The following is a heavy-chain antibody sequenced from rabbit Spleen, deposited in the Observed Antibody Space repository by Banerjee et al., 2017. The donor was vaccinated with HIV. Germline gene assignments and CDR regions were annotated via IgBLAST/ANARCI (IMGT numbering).Heavy chain of an antibody. CDR2: IYNGDGST. CDR3: ARDAGTSFSTYGMDL. J-gene: IGHJ6*01. Sequence: QEQLEESGGDLVQPEGSLTLTCKVSGFDFSSDAMCWVRQAPGKRPEWIACIYNGDGSTYYASWVNGRFTISKTSSTTVTLQMTSLTGADTATYFCARDAGTSFSTYGMDLWGPGTLVTVS. CDR1: GFDFSSDA. D-gene: IGHD8-1*01. V-gene: IGHV1S47*01.